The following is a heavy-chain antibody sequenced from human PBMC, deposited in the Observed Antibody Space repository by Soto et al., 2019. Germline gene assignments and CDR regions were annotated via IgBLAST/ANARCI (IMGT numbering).Heavy chain of an antibody. V-gene: IGHV3-20*04. D-gene: IGHD6-25*01. Sequence: AGGSLRLSCAASGFTFGRCRMKWVRQAPGKGLEWAAGINWNGGSTGYADSVKGRFTISRDNAKSFLYLQMNSLRAEDTALYYCTRDLGSSGWVSGYWGQGTLVTVSS. CDR3: TRDLGSSGWVSGY. CDR1: GFTFGRCR. J-gene: IGHJ4*02. CDR2: INWNGGST.